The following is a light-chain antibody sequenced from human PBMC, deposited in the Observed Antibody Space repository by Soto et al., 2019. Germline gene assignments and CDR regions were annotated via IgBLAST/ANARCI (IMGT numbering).Light chain of an antibody. J-gene: IGLJ1*01. CDR3: QVWDSSRDHFV. V-gene: IGLV3-21*02. Sequence: ELAQPPSVSVAPRHTAMITYEGNNIGSESVHWYQQKPGQAPVLVLYEDSGRPSGIPERFSGSSSGNTATLTISRVEAGDEADYYCQVWDSSRDHFVFGTGTKVTVL. CDR2: EDS. CDR1: NIGSES.